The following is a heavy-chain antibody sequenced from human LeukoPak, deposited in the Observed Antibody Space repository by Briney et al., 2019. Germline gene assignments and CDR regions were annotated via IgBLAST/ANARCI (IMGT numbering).Heavy chain of an antibody. V-gene: IGHV3-49*03. Sequence: GGSLRLSCTASGFAFGDYAMSWFRQAPGKGLEWVGFIRSKAYGGTTEYAASVKGRFTISRDDSKSIAYLQMNSLKTEDTAVYYCTREIDDSSGYYPNFDYWGQGTLVTVSS. J-gene: IGHJ4*02. CDR3: TREIDDSSGYYPNFDY. D-gene: IGHD3-22*01. CDR2: IRSKAYGGTT. CDR1: GFAFGDYA.